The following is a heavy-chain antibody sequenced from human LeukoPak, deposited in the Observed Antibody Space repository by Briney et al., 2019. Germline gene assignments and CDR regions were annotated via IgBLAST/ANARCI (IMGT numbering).Heavy chain of an antibody. CDR3: ASSPDSLGNFDI. D-gene: IGHD3-16*01. CDR2: IYTDESST. CDR1: GFTFSSSW. J-gene: IGHJ3*02. V-gene: IGHV3-74*01. Sequence: GGSLRLSCAASGFTFSSSWMHWVRQAPGKGLVWVSRIYTDESSTNYADSVKGRFTISRDNAKNTLYPQMNSLRAEDTAVYYCASSPDSLGNFDIWGQGTMVTVSS.